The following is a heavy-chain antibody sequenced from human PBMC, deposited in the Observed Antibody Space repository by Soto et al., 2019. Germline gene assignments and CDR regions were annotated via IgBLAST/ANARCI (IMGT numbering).Heavy chain of an antibody. CDR3: AREDSSSSGNFNWFDP. D-gene: IGHD6-6*01. V-gene: IGHV4-59*01. CDR1: GASISSYY. J-gene: IGHJ5*02. Sequence: QVQLQESGPGLVKPSETLSLTCTVSGASISSYYWSWIRQPPGKGLEYIGYIYYSGSTNYNPSLQSRITMSVDTSKNQFSLQLSSVTAADTAVYYCAREDSSSSGNFNWFDPWGQGTLVTVSS. CDR2: IYYSGST.